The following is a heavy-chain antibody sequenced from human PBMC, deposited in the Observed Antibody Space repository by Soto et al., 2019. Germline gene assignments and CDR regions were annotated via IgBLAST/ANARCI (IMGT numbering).Heavy chain of an antibody. J-gene: IGHJ5*02. CDR3: VRNENSDDARFDP. Sequence: EVQLVESGGGLVQPGGSLKLSCAASGFTFSGSAMQWVRQATGRGLEWIGSIRSKANSYATTYGASVKGRFTISRDDSNNTVYLQMNSLKTEDTAVYYCVRNENSDDARFDPWGQGTLVIVSS. CDR1: GFTFSGSA. CDR2: IRSKANSYAT. V-gene: IGHV3-73*01. D-gene: IGHD2-2*01.